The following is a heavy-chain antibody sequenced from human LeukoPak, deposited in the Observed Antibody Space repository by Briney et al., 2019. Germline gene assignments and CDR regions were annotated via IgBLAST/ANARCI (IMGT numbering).Heavy chain of an antibody. D-gene: IGHD6-13*01. V-gene: IGHV3-15*01. Sequence: PGGSLRLSCAASGFTFSNAWMSWVRQAPGKGLEWVGRIKSKTDGGTTDYAAPVKGRFTISRDDSKNTLYLQMNSLKTEDTAVYYCTTPAGIAAAGLFDYWGQGTLVTVSS. CDR2: IKSKTDGGTT. CDR1: GFTFSNAW. J-gene: IGHJ4*02. CDR3: TTPAGIAAAGLFDY.